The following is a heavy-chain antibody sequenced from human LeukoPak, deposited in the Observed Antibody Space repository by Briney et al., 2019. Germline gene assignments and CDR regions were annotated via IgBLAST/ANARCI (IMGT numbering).Heavy chain of an antibody. CDR2: FDPEDGET. D-gene: IGHD3-22*01. V-gene: IGHV1-24*01. CDR3: ATRVPWYYDRMTDY. J-gene: IGHJ4*02. Sequence: ASVKVSCKVSGYTLTELSMHWVRQAPGRGLEWMGGFDPEDGETIYAQKFQGRVTMTEDTSTDTAYMELSSLRSEDTAVYYCATRVPWYYDRMTDYWGQGTLVTVSS. CDR1: GYTLTELS.